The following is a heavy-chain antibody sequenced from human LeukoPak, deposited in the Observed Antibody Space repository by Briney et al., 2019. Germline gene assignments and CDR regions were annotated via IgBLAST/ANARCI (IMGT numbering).Heavy chain of an antibody. CDR2: ISAYNGNT. Sequence: GASVKVSCKASGYTFTSYGISWVRQAPGQGLEWMGWISAYNGNTNYAQKLQGRVTMTTDTSTSTAYMELRSLRSDDTAVYYCARVWFGESIYYFDYWGQGTLVTVSS. J-gene: IGHJ4*02. CDR1: GYTFTSYG. CDR3: ARVWFGESIYYFDY. D-gene: IGHD3-10*01. V-gene: IGHV1-18*01.